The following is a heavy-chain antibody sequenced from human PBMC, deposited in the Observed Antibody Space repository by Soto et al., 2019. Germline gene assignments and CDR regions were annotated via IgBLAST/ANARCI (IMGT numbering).Heavy chain of an antibody. D-gene: IGHD2-2*01. CDR1: GGSISSSNW. J-gene: IGHJ4*02. CDR2: IYHSGST. Sequence: PSETLSLTCAVSGGSISSSNWWSWVRQPPGKGLEWIGEIYHSGSTNYNPSLKSRVTISVDKSKNQFSLKLSSVTAADTDVYYCARSYCSSTSCYLHYWGQGTLVTVSS. CDR3: ARSYCSSTSCYLHY. V-gene: IGHV4-4*02.